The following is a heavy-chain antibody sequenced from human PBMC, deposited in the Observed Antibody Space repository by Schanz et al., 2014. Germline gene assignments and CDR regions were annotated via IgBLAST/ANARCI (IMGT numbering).Heavy chain of an antibody. CDR3: VKDLAPGGADV. CDR1: GFTFNNYG. V-gene: IGHV3-NL1*01. J-gene: IGHJ6*02. CDR2: ILLRSGHR. D-gene: IGHD2-15*01. Sequence: QVQLVESGGGVVQPGGSLRLSCAASGFTFNNYGMQWVRQAPGKGLEWVSGILLRSGHRDYANSVKDRFIISRDRSSLYLQMNSLRAEDTAFYYCVKDLAPGGADVWGQGTTVTVSS.